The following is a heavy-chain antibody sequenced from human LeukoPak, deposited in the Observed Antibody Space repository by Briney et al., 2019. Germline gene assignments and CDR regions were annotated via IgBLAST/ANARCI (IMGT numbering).Heavy chain of an antibody. D-gene: IGHD3-10*02. V-gene: IGHV3-30*02. CDR2: IHLEDRNK. J-gene: IGHJ4*02. CDR1: GFTFSTYG. CDR3: TRGMLRQPPDY. Sequence: GGSLRLSCAASGFTFSTYGMHWVRQVPGKGLEWVAFIHLEDRNKNHADSVKGRFTIPRDNSKNTLYLQMNSLRVEDTAIYYCTRGMLRQPPDYWGQGMLVTVSS.